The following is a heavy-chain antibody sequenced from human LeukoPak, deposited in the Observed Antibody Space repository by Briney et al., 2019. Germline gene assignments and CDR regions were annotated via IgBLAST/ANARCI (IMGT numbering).Heavy chain of an antibody. V-gene: IGHV3-7*01. J-gene: IGHJ6*03. Sequence: PGGSLRLSCAASGFTFSSYWMSWVRQAPGKGLEWVANIKKDGSEKYYVDSVKGRFTISRDNAKNSLYLQMNSLRAEDTAVYYCARPAGYFYYYMDVWGKGTTVTVSS. D-gene: IGHD2-2*01. CDR3: ARPAGYFYYYMDV. CDR2: IKKDGSEK. CDR1: GFTFSSYW.